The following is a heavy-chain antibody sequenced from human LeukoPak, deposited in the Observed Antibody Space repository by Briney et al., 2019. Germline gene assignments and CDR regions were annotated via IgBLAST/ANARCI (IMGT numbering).Heavy chain of an antibody. V-gene: IGHV4-34*01. CDR3: ARHGQTPSSGWYL. D-gene: IGHD6-19*01. CDR2: INHSGST. CDR1: GGSFSGYY. Sequence: SETLSLTCAVYGGSFSGYYWSWIRQPPGKGLEWIGEINHSGSTNYNPSLKNRVTISVDTSKNQFSLKLSSVTAADTAVYYCARHGQTPSSGWYLWGQGTLVTVSS. J-gene: IGHJ4*02.